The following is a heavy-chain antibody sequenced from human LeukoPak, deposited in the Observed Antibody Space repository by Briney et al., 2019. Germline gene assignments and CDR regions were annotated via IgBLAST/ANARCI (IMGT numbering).Heavy chain of an antibody. CDR1: GGSISSGGYY. D-gene: IGHD4-23*01. Sequence: SETLSLTCTVSGGSISSGGYYWSWIRQHPGKGLEWIGYICYSGSTYYNPSLKSRVTISVDTSKNQFSLKLSSVTAADTAVYYCARDRQQLRIDYWGQGTLVTVSS. V-gene: IGHV4-31*03. CDR3: ARDRQQLRIDY. J-gene: IGHJ4*02. CDR2: ICYSGST.